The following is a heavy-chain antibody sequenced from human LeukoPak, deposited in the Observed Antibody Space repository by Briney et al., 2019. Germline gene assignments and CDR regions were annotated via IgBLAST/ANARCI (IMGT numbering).Heavy chain of an antibody. Sequence: PGGSLRLSCAASGFTFSGYAMSWVRQAPGKGLEWVSAISGSGGSTYYADSVKGRFTISRDNSKNTLYLQMNSLRAEDTAVYYCAKGGYGDYPVRRYCYYWMDVWGQGTTVTVSS. CDR1: GFTFSGYA. V-gene: IGHV3-23*01. CDR2: ISGSGGST. D-gene: IGHD4-17*01. J-gene: IGHJ6*02. CDR3: AKGGYGDYPVRRYCYYWMDV.